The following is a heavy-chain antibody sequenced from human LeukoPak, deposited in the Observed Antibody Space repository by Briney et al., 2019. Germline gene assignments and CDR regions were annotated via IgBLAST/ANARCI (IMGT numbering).Heavy chain of an antibody. CDR3: ARAFRDGYRPPFDY. CDR1: GFTFSSYA. J-gene: IGHJ4*02. D-gene: IGHD5-24*01. CDR2: ISYDGSNK. V-gene: IGHV3-30-3*01. Sequence: GGSLRLSCAASGFTFSSYAMHWVRQAPGKGLEWVAVISYDGSNKYYADSVKGRFTISRDNSKNTLYLQMNSLRAEDTAVYYCARAFRDGYRPPFDYWGQGTLVTVSS.